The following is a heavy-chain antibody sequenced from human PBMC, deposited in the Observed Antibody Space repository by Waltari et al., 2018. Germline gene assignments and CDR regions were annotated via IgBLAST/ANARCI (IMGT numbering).Heavy chain of an antibody. CDR1: EFTFSSYW. J-gene: IGHJ4*02. D-gene: IGHD7-27*01. CDR3: APLNWEFPPYFDY. CDR2: IKDHGSQG. V-gene: IGHV3-7*01. Sequence: EVQLVESGGGLVQPGGSLRLSCAASEFTFSSYWMSWVRQAPGKGLEWVASIKDHGSQGYYVDSVKGRFTVSRDNAKNSLYLQMDSLRAEDTAVYYCAPLNWEFPPYFDYWGQGTLVTVSS.